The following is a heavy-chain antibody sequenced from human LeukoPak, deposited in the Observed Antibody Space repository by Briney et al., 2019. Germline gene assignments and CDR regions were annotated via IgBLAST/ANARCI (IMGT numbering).Heavy chain of an antibody. V-gene: IGHV4-38-2*01. D-gene: IGHD6-13*01. CDR3: ARHGYSSSCIDY. CDR2: IYHSGST. Sequence: SETLSLTCAVSGYSISSGYYWGWIRQPPGKGLEWIGSIYHSGSTYYNPSLKSRVTISVDTSKNQFSLKLSSVTAADTAVYYCARHGYSSSCIDYWGQGTLVTVS. J-gene: IGHJ4*02. CDR1: GYSISSGYY.